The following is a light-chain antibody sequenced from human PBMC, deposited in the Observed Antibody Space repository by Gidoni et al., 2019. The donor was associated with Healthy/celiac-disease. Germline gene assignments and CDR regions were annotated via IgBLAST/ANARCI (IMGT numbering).Light chain of an antibody. CDR3: AAWDDSLSGRV. CDR1: SSNIGSTY. CDR2: RNN. V-gene: IGLV1-47*01. Sequence: QSVLTQPPSASGTPGQRVTISCSGSSSNIGSTYVYWYQQLPGTAPKLLIYRNNQRPSGVPYRFSGSKSGTSASLAISGLRSEDEADYYCAAWDDSLSGRVFGGGTKLTVL. J-gene: IGLJ3*02.